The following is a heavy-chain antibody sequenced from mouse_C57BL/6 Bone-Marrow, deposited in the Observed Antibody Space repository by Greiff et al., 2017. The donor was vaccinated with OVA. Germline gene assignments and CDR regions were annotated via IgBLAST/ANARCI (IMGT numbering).Heavy chain of an antibody. Sequence: VKLVESGAELVRPGTSVKMSCKASGYTFTNYWIGWAKQRPGHGLEWIGDIYPGGGYTNYNEKFKGKATLTADKSSSTAYMQFSSLTSEDSAIYYCARHYGSLYAMDYWGQGTSVTVSS. V-gene: IGHV1-63*01. CDR1: GYTFTNYW. D-gene: IGHD1-1*01. CDR2: IYPGGGYT. J-gene: IGHJ4*01. CDR3: ARHYGSLYAMDY.